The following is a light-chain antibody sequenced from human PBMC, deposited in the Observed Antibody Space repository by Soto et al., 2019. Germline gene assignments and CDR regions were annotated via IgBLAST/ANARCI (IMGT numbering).Light chain of an antibody. CDR3: XXYNNWPLT. CDR2: GAS. J-gene: IGKJ4*01. CDR1: QSVSSN. Sequence: EIVMTQSPATLSVSPGERATLSYRASQSVSSNLAWYQQKPGQAPRLLIYGASTRATGIPARFSGSGSGTXXXXXXXXLQSXDFAXXXXXXYNNWPLTFGGGTKVEIK. V-gene: IGKV3-15*01.